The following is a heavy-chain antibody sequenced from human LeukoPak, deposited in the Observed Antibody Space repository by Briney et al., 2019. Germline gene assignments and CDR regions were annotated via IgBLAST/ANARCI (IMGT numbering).Heavy chain of an antibody. CDR2: ISSSSSYI. J-gene: IGHJ4*02. CDR3: ARAATRGHDILTGLKY. CDR1: GFTFSSYS. Sequence: GGSLRLSCAASGFTFSSYSMNWVRQAPGKGLEWVSSISSSSSYIYYADSVKGRFTISRDNAKNSLYLQMNSLRAEDTAVYYCARAATRGHDILTGLKYWGQGTLVTVSS. V-gene: IGHV3-21*01. D-gene: IGHD3-9*01.